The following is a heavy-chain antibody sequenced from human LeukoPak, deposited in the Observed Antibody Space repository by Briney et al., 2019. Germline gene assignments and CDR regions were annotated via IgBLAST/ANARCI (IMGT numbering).Heavy chain of an antibody. CDR3: ERRHNLGFDY. CDR2: INHRGST. V-gene: IGHV4-34*04. CDR1: GGSFSGYY. Sequence: PSETLSLTCAVYGGSFSGYYWSWIRQPPGKGLEWSGEINHRGSTNNNPSLKRRATIPVDTSKNRFSLKLSSVTRANTAVYYCERRHNLGFDYWGQGTLVTVSS. J-gene: IGHJ4*02. D-gene: IGHD1-14*01.